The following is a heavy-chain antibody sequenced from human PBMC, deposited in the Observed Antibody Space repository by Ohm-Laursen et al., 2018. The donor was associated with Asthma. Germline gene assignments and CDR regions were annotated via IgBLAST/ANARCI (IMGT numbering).Heavy chain of an antibody. J-gene: IGHJ4*02. Sequence: GSLRLSCTASGYTFSGYSIHWVRQFPGKGLEWVASISTASTFIYYADSVRGRFTTSRDNAKNSVYLQMNSLRAEDTAVYFCARPYYSDRSGYYGYWGQGTPVTVSS. CDR1: GYTFSGYS. D-gene: IGHD3-22*01. V-gene: IGHV3-21*01. CDR2: ISTASTFI. CDR3: ARPYYSDRSGYYGY.